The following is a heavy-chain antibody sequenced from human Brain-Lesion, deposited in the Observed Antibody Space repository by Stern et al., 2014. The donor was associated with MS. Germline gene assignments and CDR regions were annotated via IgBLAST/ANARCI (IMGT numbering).Heavy chain of an antibody. Sequence: VQLVESGAEVKKPGASVKVSCKVSGYTLTELSMHWVRQAPRKGLEWMGGFDHEDGETIYAQKFQGIVTMTEDTSTDTAYMELSSLRSEDTAVYYCATLSPGAGGNYYRHFDYWGQGTLVTVSS. CDR2: FDHEDGET. D-gene: IGHD1-26*01. V-gene: IGHV1-24*01. CDR3: ATLSPGAGGNYYRHFDY. CDR1: GYTLTELS. J-gene: IGHJ4*02.